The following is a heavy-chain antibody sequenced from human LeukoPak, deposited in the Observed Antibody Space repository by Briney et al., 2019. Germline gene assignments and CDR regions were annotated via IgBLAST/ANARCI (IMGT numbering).Heavy chain of an antibody. CDR3: ARHVDTAMVTDY. J-gene: IGHJ4*02. V-gene: IGHV4-4*09. D-gene: IGHD5-18*01. CDR2: IYTSGST. Sequence: SETLSLTCTVSGGSLSSYYWSWIRQPPGKGLEWIGYIYTSGSTNYNPSLKSRVTISVDTSKNQCSLKLSSVTAADTAVYYCARHVDTAMVTDYWGQGTLVTVSS. CDR1: GGSLSSYY.